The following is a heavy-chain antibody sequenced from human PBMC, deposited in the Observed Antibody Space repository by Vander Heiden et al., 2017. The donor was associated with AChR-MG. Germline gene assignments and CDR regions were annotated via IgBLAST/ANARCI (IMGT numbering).Heavy chain of an antibody. V-gene: IGHV1-46*03. CDR3: ARLTGSDDY. J-gene: IGHJ4*02. CDR2: LNPSGGST. CDR1: GYTFTSYC. Sequence: QVQLVQSGAEVKKTGASVKVSCKASGYTFTSYCMHWVRQAPGQVLEWMGILNPSGGSTSYTQKFQGRVTMTRDTSTSTVYLELSSLRSEDTAVYYCARLTGSDDYWGQGPLVNVAS. D-gene: IGHD2-21*02.